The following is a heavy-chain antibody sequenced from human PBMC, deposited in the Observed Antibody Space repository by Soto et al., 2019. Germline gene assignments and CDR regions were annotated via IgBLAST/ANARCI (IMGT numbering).Heavy chain of an antibody. J-gene: IGHJ4*02. CDR3: AKDQGGWSPGLFVDFDY. V-gene: IGHV3-23*01. CDR1: GFTFSSYA. D-gene: IGHD6-19*01. CDR2: ISGSGGST. Sequence: GGSLRLSCAASGFTFSSYAMSWVRQAPGKGLEWVSAISGSGGSTYYADSVKGRFTISRDNSKNTLYLQMNSLRAEDTAVYYCAKDQGGWSPGLFVDFDYWGQGTLVTVSS.